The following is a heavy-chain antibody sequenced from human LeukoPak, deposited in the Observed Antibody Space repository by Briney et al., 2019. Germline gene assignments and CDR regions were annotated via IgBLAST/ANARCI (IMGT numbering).Heavy chain of an antibody. CDR2: IYYSGSS. CDR3: ARLVAAAGTDAFDI. Sequence: SETLSLTCAVYGGSFSGYYWSWIRQPPGKGLEWLGYIYYSGSSNYNPSLKSRVTISADTSKNQFSLKLSSVTAADTAVYYCARLVAAAGTDAFDIWGQGTMVTVSS. V-gene: IGHV4-59*08. D-gene: IGHD6-13*01. CDR1: GGSFSGYY. J-gene: IGHJ3*02.